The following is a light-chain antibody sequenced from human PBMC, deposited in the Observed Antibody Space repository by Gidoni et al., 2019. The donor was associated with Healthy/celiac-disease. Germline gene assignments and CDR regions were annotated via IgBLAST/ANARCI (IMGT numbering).Light chain of an antibody. CDR1: QGISNY. J-gene: IGKJ2*04. CDR2: AAS. CDR3: QKYNSAPCS. Sequence: DIQMTQSPSSLSASVGDRVTLTCRASQGISNYLAWYQHKPGKVPKLLIYAASTLQSGVPSRFSGSGSGTDFTLTISSLQPEDVATYYCQKYNSAPCSFGQGTKLEIK. V-gene: IGKV1-27*01.